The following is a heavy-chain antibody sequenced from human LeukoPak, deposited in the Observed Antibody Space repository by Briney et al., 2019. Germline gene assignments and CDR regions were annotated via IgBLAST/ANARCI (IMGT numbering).Heavy chain of an antibody. CDR3: ARRERRNYYDSSNDAFDI. J-gene: IGHJ3*02. V-gene: IGHV4-39*07. Sequence: SETLSLTCTVSGGSISSSSYYWGWIRQPPGKGLEWIGSIYYSGSTYYNPSLKSRVTISVDTSKNQFSLKLSSVTAADTAVYYCARRERRNYYDSSNDAFDIWRQGTMITVSS. D-gene: IGHD3-22*01. CDR2: IYYSGST. CDR1: GGSISSSSYY.